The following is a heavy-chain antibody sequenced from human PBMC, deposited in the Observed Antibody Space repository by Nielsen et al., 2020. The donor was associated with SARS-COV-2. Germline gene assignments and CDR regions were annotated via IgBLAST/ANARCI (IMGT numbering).Heavy chain of an antibody. CDR1: GGSISSSNW. Sequence: SETLSLTCTVSGGSISSSNWWSWVRQPPGKGLEWIGEIYHSGSTNYNPSLKSRVTISVDKSKNQFSLKLSSVTAADTAVYYCARDLGSGWFLDYWGQGTLVTVSS. J-gene: IGHJ4*02. V-gene: IGHV4-4*02. CDR2: IYHSGST. CDR3: ARDLGSGWFLDY. D-gene: IGHD6-19*01.